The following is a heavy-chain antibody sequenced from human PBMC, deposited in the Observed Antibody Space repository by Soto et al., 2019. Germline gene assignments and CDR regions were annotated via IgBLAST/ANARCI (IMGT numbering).Heavy chain of an antibody. J-gene: IGHJ4*02. CDR2: IRTKAEGAKK. CDR1: GFTFGGYA. V-gene: IGHV3-49*03. CDR3: TRGAIYFEY. Sequence: SLRLSCTASGFTFGGYAMSWFRQAPGKGLEWVGVIRTKAEGAKKEYAASVKGRFTISRDDSKSIAYMKMNSVKTEDTAVYFCTRGAIYFEYWGKGTLATFS.